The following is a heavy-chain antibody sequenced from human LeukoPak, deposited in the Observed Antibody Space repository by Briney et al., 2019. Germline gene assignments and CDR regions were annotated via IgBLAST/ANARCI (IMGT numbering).Heavy chain of an antibody. D-gene: IGHD6-13*01. J-gene: IGHJ4*02. CDR1: GFTFSDYY. CDR3: ASGVAVAEDY. CDR2: ISSSGSTI. V-gene: IGHV3-11*04. Sequence: PGGSLRLSCAASGFTFSDYYMSWIRQAPGKGLEWVSYISSSGSTIYYADPVKGRFTSSRDNAKNSLYLQMHRLRAEDTAVYYWASGVAVAEDYWGQGTLVTVSS.